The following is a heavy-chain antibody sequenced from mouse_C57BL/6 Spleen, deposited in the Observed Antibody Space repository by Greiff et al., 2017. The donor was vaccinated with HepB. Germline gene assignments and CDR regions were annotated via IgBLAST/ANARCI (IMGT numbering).Heavy chain of an antibody. Sequence: VKLVESGPELVKPGASEKISCKASGYAFSSAWMNWVKQRPGKGLEWIGRIYPGDGDTNYNGKFKGKATLTADKSSSTAYMQLSSLTSEDSAVYFCARSIYYGYDGDAMDYWGQGTSVTVSS. CDR3: ARSIYYGYDGDAMDY. CDR2: IYPGDGDT. CDR1: GYAFSSAW. V-gene: IGHV1-82*01. D-gene: IGHD2-2*01. J-gene: IGHJ4*01.